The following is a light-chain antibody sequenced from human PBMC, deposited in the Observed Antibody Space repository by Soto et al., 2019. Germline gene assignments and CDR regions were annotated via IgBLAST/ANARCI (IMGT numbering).Light chain of an antibody. CDR2: GAS. CDR1: QSINSRY. Sequence: EIVLTQSPGTLSLSPGERATLSCRASQSINSRYLAWYQQKPGQAPRLLIYGASSRATGIPDRFSGSGSGTDFTLTISRLEPEEFAVYYCQQFGSSPGFTFGPGTIVDI. CDR3: QQFGSSPGFT. J-gene: IGKJ3*01. V-gene: IGKV3-20*01.